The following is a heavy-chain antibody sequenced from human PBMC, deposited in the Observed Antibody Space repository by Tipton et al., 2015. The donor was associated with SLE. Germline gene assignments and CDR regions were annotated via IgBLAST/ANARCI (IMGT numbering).Heavy chain of an antibody. CDR3: ASRSGRGQWFGAFDI. CDR2: INPNSGGT. J-gene: IGHJ3*02. D-gene: IGHD1-26*01. V-gene: IGHV1-2*02. CDR1: GYTFTGYY. Sequence: QLVQSGAEVKKPGASVKVSCKASGYTFTGYYMHWVRQAPGQGLEWMGWINPNSGGTNYAQKFQGRVTTTRDTSISTAYMELSRLRSDDTAVYYCASRSGRGQWFGAFDIWGQGTMVTVSS.